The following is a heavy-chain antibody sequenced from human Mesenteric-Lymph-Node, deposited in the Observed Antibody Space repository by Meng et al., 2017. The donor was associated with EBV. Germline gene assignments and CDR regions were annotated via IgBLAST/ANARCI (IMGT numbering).Heavy chain of an antibody. CDR3: AREGGPGLFYYVY. CDR1: GGTMRNTR. Sequence: TEVRRLGTANKVSDRASGGTMRNTRSNWRRQATGKSVDCMGGCDPQFNKLSYAPKFRDRVTINANESTGTAYMELSSLKSEYTAVYFCAREGGPGLFYYVYWGQGTLVTVSS. V-gene: IGHV1-69*01. D-gene: IGHD3-10*01. CDR2: CDPQFNKL. J-gene: IGHJ4*02.